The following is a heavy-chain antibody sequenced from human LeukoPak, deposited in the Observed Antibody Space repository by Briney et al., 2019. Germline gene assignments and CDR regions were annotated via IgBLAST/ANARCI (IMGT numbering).Heavy chain of an antibody. Sequence: GGSLRLSCAASGFTVSSNYMSWVRQAPGKGLEWVSGISWNSGSIGYADSVKGRFTISRDNAKNSLYLQMNSLRAEDMALYYCAKSTGYYLVGAFDIWGQGTMVTVSS. CDR1: GFTVSSNY. D-gene: IGHD3-9*01. CDR3: AKSTGYYLVGAFDI. J-gene: IGHJ3*02. CDR2: ISWNSGSI. V-gene: IGHV3-9*03.